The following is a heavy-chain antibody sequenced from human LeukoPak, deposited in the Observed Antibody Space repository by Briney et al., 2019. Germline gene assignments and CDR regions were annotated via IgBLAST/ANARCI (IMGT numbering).Heavy chain of an antibody. J-gene: IGHJ3*02. CDR3: ARVRGITIFGVVIEDAFDI. D-gene: IGHD3-3*01. Sequence: KSSETLSLTCTVSGVSISSYYWSWIRQPAGKGLEWIGRIYTSGSTNYNPSLKSRVTMSVDTSKNQFSLKLSSVTAADTAVYYCARVRGITIFGVVIEDAFDIWGQGTMVTVSS. CDR1: GVSISSYY. V-gene: IGHV4-4*07. CDR2: IYTSGST.